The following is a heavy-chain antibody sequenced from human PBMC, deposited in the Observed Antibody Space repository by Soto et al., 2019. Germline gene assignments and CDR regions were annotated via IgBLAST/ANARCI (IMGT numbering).Heavy chain of an antibody. Sequence: SETLSLTCTVSGGSISSYYWSWIRQPAGKGLEWIGRIYTSGSTNYNPSLKSRVTMSVDTSKNQFSLKLSSVTAADTAVYYCARDMGITIVRGVTARFDPWGQGTLVTVSS. J-gene: IGHJ5*02. V-gene: IGHV4-4*07. D-gene: IGHD3-10*01. CDR1: GGSISSYY. CDR2: IYTSGST. CDR3: ARDMGITIVRGVTARFDP.